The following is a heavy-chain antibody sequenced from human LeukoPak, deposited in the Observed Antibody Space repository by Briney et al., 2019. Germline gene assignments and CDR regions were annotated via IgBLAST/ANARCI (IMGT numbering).Heavy chain of an antibody. CDR3: ARGRGPWGY. CDR2: IYYSGST. Sequence: KPSETLSLTCTVSGGSISSSSYYWSWIRQPPGKGLEWIGFIYYSGSTNYNPSLKSRVTISVDTSKNQFSLKLSSVTAADTAVYYCARGRGPWGYWGQGTLVTVSS. D-gene: IGHD3-10*01. CDR1: GGSISSSSYY. J-gene: IGHJ4*02. V-gene: IGHV4-61*05.